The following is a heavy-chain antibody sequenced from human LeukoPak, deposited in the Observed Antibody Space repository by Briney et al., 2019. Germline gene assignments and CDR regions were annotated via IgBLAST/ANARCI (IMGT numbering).Heavy chain of an antibody. CDR1: GFTFSSYA. J-gene: IGHJ4*02. CDR3: ARDRGTRLIGYLYFDY. Sequence: PGGSLRLSCAASGFTFSSYAMHWVRQAPGKGLEGGAVISYDGSNKYYADSVKGRFTISRDNSKNTLYLQMNSLRAEDTSVYYCARDRGTRLIGYLYFDYWGQGTLVTVSS. D-gene: IGHD3-9*01. CDR2: ISYDGSNK. V-gene: IGHV3-30*04.